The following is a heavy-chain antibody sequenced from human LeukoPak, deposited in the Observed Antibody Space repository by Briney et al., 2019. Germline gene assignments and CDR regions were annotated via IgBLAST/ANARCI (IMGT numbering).Heavy chain of an antibody. D-gene: IGHD6-19*01. CDR1: GGSISSYY. CDR3: ARTVGLSSGWGTLGY. Sequence: SETLSLTCTVSGGSISSYYWSWIRQPPGKGLQWIGYIYYSGSTNYNPSLKSRVTISVDKSKNQFSLKLSSVTAADTAVYYCARTVGLSSGWGTLGYWGQGTLVTVSS. CDR2: IYYSGST. J-gene: IGHJ4*02. V-gene: IGHV4-59*12.